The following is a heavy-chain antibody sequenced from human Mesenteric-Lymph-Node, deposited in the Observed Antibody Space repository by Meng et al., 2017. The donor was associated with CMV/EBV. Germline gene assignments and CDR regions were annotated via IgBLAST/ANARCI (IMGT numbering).Heavy chain of an antibody. CDR1: GYSFIRYL. J-gene: IGHJ5*02. Sequence: GYSFIRYLMHWVRQAPGQGREWRGRISPYSGGTHYAQKFQGSVTMTRDTSTSTAYMELSRLRSDDTAVYYCARGPAHSSSWYNWFDPWGQGTLVTVSS. CDR3: ARGPAHSSSWYNWFDP. V-gene: IGHV1-2*06. D-gene: IGHD6-13*01. CDR2: ISPYSGGT.